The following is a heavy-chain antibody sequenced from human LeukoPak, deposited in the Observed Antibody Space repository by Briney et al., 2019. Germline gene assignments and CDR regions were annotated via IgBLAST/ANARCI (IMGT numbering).Heavy chain of an antibody. CDR3: GRDPYYDALDY. CDR1: GFTFTSYW. CDR2: IKDDGGEK. V-gene: IGHV3-7*01. D-gene: IGHD3-22*01. Sequence: GGSLRLSCAVSGFTFTSYWMSWVRQAPGKGLEGVANIKDDGGEKYYVDSVKGRFTISRDNTKNLLFLQMNNLRAEDTAVYYCGRDPYYDALDYWGQGTLVTVSS. J-gene: IGHJ4*02.